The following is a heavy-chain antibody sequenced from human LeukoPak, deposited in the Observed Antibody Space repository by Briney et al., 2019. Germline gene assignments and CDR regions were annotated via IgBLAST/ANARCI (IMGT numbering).Heavy chain of an antibody. V-gene: IGHV1-3*01. Sequence: ASVKVSCKASGYTFTNSAMHWVRQAPGQRLEWMGWINAGNGNTRYSQKFQGRVTITRDTSASTAYMELSSLRSQDTAVYCCARDGGYHSSTSCYAAFDIWGQGTMVTVSS. J-gene: IGHJ3*02. CDR2: INAGNGNT. D-gene: IGHD2-2*01. CDR1: GYTFTNSA. CDR3: ARDGGYHSSTSCYAAFDI.